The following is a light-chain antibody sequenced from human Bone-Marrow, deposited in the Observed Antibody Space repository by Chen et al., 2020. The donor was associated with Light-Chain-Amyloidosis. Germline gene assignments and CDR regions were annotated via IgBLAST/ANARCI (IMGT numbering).Light chain of an antibody. J-gene: IGLJ1*01. CDR2: EVT. CDR1: SSDVGGVNH. CDR3: SSYTITNTLV. Sequence: QSSLTQPAYVSGSPGQSITISCTGTSSDVGGVNHVSWYQQHPAKAPKPMIYEVTNWPSCVPKLCSGSKSDNTATLAISGLQTEDEADCFCSSYTITNTLVFGSGTRVTVL. V-gene: IGLV2-14*01.